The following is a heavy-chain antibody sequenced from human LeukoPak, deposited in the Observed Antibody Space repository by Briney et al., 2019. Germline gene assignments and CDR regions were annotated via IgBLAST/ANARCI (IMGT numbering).Heavy chain of an antibody. D-gene: IGHD5-18*01. CDR1: GFSLNTSGVG. Sequence: SGPTLVKPTQTLTLTCTFSGFSLNTSGVGVGWIRQPPGEALEWLALIYWNDDKRYSPSLKSRLTITKDTSKNQVVLTMTNMDPVDTATYYCAHSGYGYTYLDYWGQGTLVTVSS. CDR2: IYWNDDK. J-gene: IGHJ4*02. CDR3: AHSGYGYTYLDY. V-gene: IGHV2-5*01.